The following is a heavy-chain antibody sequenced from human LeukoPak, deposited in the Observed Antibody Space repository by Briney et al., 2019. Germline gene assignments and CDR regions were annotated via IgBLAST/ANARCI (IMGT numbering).Heavy chain of an antibody. V-gene: IGHV1-2*02. CDR1: GYTFTGYY. Sequence: GASVKVSCKASGYTFTGYYMHWVRQAPGQGLEWMGWINPNSGGTNYAQKFQGRVTMTRDTSISTAYMELSRLRSDDTAVYYCARERLPAYYYYYGMDVWGQGNTVTVSS. D-gene: IGHD6-25*01. CDR2: INPNSGGT. CDR3: ARERLPAYYYYYGMDV. J-gene: IGHJ6*02.